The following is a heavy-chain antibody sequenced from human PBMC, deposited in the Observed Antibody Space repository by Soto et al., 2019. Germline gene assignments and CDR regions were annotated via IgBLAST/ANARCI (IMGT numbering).Heavy chain of an antibody. CDR2: ISWSSRAT. CDR1: GFTFDDYA. CDR3: AKDMDSRSGAYYHYGMDV. V-gene: IGHV3-9*01. Sequence: EVPLVESGGDLVQPGRSLRLSCAASGFTFDDYAMHWVRQAPGKGLEWVSGISWSSRATDYADSVKGRFSISRDNAKNSLYLQMNSLRPEDTALYFCAKDMDSRSGAYYHYGMDVWGRGTTVTVSS. D-gene: IGHD2-15*01. J-gene: IGHJ6*02.